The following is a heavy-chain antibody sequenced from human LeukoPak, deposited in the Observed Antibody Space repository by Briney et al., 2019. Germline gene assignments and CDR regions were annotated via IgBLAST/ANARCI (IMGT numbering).Heavy chain of an antibody. V-gene: IGHV3-21*01. CDR1: GFTFSSYS. CDR2: ISSSSSYI. D-gene: IGHD3-22*01. CDR3: ARDSPIRYYYDGSGHPLLGYYYYGMDV. J-gene: IGHJ6*02. Sequence: GGSLRLSCAASGFTFSSYSMNWVRQAPGKGLEWVSSISSSSSYIYYADSVKGRFTISRDNAKNSLYLQMNSLRAEDTAVYYCARDSPIRYYYDGSGHPLLGYYYYGMDVWGQGTTVTVSS.